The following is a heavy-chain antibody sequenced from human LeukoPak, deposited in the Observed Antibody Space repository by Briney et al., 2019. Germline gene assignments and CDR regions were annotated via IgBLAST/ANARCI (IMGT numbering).Heavy chain of an antibody. CDR3: ARSKPVESWFDP. CDR1: GYTFTSYG. Sequence: ASVKVSCKASGYTFTSYGISWVRQAPGQGLEWMGWISAYNGNTNYAQKLQGRVTMTTDTSTSTAYMELRSLRSNDTAVYYCARSKPVESWFDPWGQGTLVTVSS. D-gene: IGHD1-14*01. J-gene: IGHJ5*02. CDR2: ISAYNGNT. V-gene: IGHV1-18*04.